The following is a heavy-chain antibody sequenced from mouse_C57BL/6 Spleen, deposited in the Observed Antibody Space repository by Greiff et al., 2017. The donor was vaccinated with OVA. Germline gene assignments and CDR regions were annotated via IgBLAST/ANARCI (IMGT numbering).Heavy chain of an antibody. Sequence: QVQLQQPGAELVKPGASVKMSCKASGYTFTSYWITWVKQRPGHGLEWIGDIYPGSGSPNYNEKLKSKATLTVDTASSTVYMQLSSLTSEDSAVYYCAREQQGRYAVDYWGQGTSVTVS. CDR3: AREQQGRYAVDY. CDR1: GYTFTSYW. V-gene: IGHV1-55*01. CDR2: IYPGSGSP. J-gene: IGHJ4*01.